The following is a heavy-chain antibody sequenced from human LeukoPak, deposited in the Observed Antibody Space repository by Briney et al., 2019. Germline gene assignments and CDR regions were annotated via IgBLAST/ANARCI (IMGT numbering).Heavy chain of an antibody. Sequence: ASVKVSCKAPGYTFTGYYMHWVRQAPGQGLEWMGWINPNSGDTSYAQNFQGRVTMTRDTSISTAYMELSRLRSDDTAVYFCARDSSDHPNAFDIWAQGTMVTVSS. CDR1: GYTFTGYY. V-gene: IGHV1-2*02. D-gene: IGHD6-19*01. J-gene: IGHJ3*02. CDR3: ARDSSDHPNAFDI. CDR2: INPNSGDT.